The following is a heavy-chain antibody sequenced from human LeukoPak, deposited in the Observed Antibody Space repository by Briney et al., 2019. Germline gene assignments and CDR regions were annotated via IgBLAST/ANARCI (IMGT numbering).Heavy chain of an antibody. V-gene: IGHV4-59*08. CDR3: ARHGDVQLWLPYNWFDP. CDR2: IYYSGST. D-gene: IGHD5-18*01. CDR1: GGSISSYY. Sequence: SETLSLTGTVSGGSISSYYWSWIRQPPGKGLEWIGYIYYSGSTNYNPSLKSRVTISVDTSKNQFSLKLSSVTAADTAVYYCARHGDVQLWLPYNWFDPWGQGTLVTVSS. J-gene: IGHJ5*02.